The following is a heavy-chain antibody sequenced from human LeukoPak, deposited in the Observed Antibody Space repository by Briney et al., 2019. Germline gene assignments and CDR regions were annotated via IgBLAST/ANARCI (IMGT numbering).Heavy chain of an antibody. V-gene: IGHV3-15*01. Sequence: GGSLRLSCAASGFTVNNAWMSWVRQAPGKGLEWVGRIKSKTDGGTTDYAALVKGRFTISRDDSKNTLYLQMNSLKTEDTAVYYCTTETGKWLRFLARESRYYYYYYMDVWGKGTTVTISS. CDR1: GFTVNNAW. J-gene: IGHJ6*03. D-gene: IGHD5-12*01. CDR3: TTETGKWLRFLARESRYYYYYYMDV. CDR2: IKSKTDGGTT.